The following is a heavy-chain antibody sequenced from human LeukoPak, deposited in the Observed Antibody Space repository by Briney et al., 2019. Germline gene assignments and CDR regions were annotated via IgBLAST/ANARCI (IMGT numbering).Heavy chain of an antibody. CDR2: IYYSGST. D-gene: IGHD3-22*01. CDR3: ARRNSYDSSGYVDY. Sequence: SETLSLTCTVSGGSISSSSYYWGWIRQPPGKGLEWIGSIYYSGSTYYNPSLKSRVTISVDTSKNQFSLKLSSVTAADTAVYYCARRNSYDSSGYVDYWGQGTLVTVSS. CDR1: GGSISSSSYY. J-gene: IGHJ4*02. V-gene: IGHV4-39*07.